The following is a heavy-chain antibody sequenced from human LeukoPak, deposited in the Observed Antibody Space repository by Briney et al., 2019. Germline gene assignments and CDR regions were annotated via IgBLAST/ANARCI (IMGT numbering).Heavy chain of an antibody. CDR1: GFTFSGSA. CDR2: IRSKANGYAT. Sequence: SGGSLRLSCAASGFTFSGSAMHWVRQASGKGLEWVGRIRSKANGYATAYAASVKGRFTISRDDSKNTAYLQMNSLKTEDTAVYYCTRQAPRTIFGVVESMDVWGNGTTVTVSS. J-gene: IGHJ6*03. V-gene: IGHV3-73*01. CDR3: TRQAPRTIFGVVESMDV. D-gene: IGHD3-3*01.